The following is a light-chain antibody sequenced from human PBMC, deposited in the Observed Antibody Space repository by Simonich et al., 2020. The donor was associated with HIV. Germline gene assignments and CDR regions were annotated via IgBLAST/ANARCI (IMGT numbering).Light chain of an antibody. CDR2: DVS. Sequence: QSALTQPASVSGSPGQSITISCTGTSSDAGGYVYVSWYQQHPAKAPNLLIYDVSNRPSRGSTLYSGSKSGNTTSLTISWLQAKDEADYYCSSYAGSVVFGGGTKLTVL. CDR1: SSDAGGYVY. V-gene: IGLV2-14*03. CDR3: SSYAGSVV. J-gene: IGLJ2*01.